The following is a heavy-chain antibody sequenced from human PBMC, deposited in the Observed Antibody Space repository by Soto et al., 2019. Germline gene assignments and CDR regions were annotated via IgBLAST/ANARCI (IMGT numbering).Heavy chain of an antibody. CDR1: GFTVSSNY. V-gene: IGHV3-53*01. Sequence: PGGSLRLFCAASGFTVSSNYMSWVRQAPGKGLEWVSVIYSGGSTYYADSVKGRFTISRDNSKNTLYLQMNSLRAEDTAVYFCGRASDGDYYYGMDVWGQGTTVTVSS. D-gene: IGHD4-17*01. J-gene: IGHJ6*02. CDR3: GRASDGDYYYGMDV. CDR2: IYSGGST.